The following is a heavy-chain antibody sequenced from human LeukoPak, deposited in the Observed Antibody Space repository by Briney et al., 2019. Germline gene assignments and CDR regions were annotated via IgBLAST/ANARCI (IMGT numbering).Heavy chain of an antibody. CDR1: GGSISSYY. CDR3: ACVSSGYDLGYYYYYYMDV. CDR2: IYYSGST. D-gene: IGHD5-12*01. V-gene: IGHV4-59*01. J-gene: IGHJ6*03. Sequence: SETLSLTCTVSGGSISSYYWSWIRQPPGKGLEWIGYIYYSGSTNYNPSLKSRVTISVDTSKNQFSLKLSSVTAADTAVYYCACVSSGYDLGYYYYYYMDVWGKGTTVTVSS.